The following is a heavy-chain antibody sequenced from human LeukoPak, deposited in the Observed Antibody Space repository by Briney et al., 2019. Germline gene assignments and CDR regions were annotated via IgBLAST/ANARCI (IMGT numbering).Heavy chain of an antibody. J-gene: IGHJ4*02. CDR3: ARAALWFGEGPAFDY. Sequence: GGSLRLSCAASGFTVSSNYMSWVRQAPGKGLEWVSVIYSGGSTYYADSVKGRFTISRDNSKNTLYLQMNSLKAEDTAVYYCARAALWFGEGPAFDYWGQGTLVTVVS. CDR1: GFTVSSNY. V-gene: IGHV3-66*01. CDR2: IYSGGST. D-gene: IGHD3-10*01.